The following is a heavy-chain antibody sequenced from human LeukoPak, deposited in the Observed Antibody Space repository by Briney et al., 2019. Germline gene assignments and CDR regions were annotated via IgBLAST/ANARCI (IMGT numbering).Heavy chain of an antibody. CDR1: GXKFSTYW. CDR2: IYPGDSDT. Sequence: GESLKISCKGSGXKFSTYWIAWVRQMPGKGLEWMGIIYPGDSDTRYSPSFQGQVTISADKSVNSAYLQWSSLKASDTAMYYCARPNITSYYDSRGYDAFDVWGQGTMATVSS. CDR3: ARPNITSYYDSRGYDAFDV. J-gene: IGHJ3*01. V-gene: IGHV5-51*01. D-gene: IGHD3-22*01.